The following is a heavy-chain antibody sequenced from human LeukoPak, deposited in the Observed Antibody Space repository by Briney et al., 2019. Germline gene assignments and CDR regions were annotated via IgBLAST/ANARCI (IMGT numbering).Heavy chain of an antibody. V-gene: IGHV3-23*01. CDR2: ISGSAGST. CDR1: GFTFSNYA. CDR3: AKVSIVVVVPEPNFDY. Sequence: GGSLRLSCAASGFTFSNYAMSWVRQDPGKGLEWVSGISGSAGSTYYADSVKGRFTISRDNSKNTLYLQMNSLRAEDTAVYYCAKVSIVVVVPEPNFDYWGQGTLVTVSS. J-gene: IGHJ4*02. D-gene: IGHD2-15*01.